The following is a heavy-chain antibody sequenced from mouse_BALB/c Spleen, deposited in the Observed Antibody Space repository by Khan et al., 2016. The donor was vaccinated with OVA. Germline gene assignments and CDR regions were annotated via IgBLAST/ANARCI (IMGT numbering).Heavy chain of an antibody. CDR2: INPYNDYT. D-gene: IGHD2-14*01. CDR1: GYTFSNHH. J-gene: IGHJ3*01. CDR3: GRAWAVRRNAWFSY. Sequence: VQLQQSGAELVRPGASVKISCKAFGYTFSNHHINWVKQRPGQGLDWIGYINPYNDYTNYNQKFKGKATLTVDKASSTAYMELSSLTSEDAAVYYCGRAWAVRRNAWFSYWGQGTLVTVSA. V-gene: IGHV1S45*01.